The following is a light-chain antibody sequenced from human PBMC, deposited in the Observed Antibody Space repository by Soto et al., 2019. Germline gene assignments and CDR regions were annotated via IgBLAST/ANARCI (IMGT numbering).Light chain of an antibody. CDR2: KAS. J-gene: IGKJ1*01. CDR1: QSISSW. V-gene: IGKV1-5*03. CDR3: QQFYNYPRT. Sequence: DIQMTQSPSTLSASVGDIVSITCRASQSISSWLAWYQQKPGKAPKLLIYKASSLESGVPSRFSGSGSGTDFTLTISYLQSEDFGTYYCQQFYNYPRTFGQGTKVDI.